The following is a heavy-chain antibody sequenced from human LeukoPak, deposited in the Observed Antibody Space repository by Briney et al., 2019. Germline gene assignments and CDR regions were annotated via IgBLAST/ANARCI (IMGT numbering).Heavy chain of an antibody. Sequence: SETLSLTCAVYGGSFSGYYWSWIRQPPGKGLEWVGEINHSGSTNYNPSLKSRVPISVDTSKNHFSLKLSSVTAADTAVYYCAVDTAMVNHDAFDFWGQGTMVTVSS. J-gene: IGHJ3*01. CDR3: AVDTAMVNHDAFDF. D-gene: IGHD5-18*01. CDR1: GGSFSGYY. V-gene: IGHV4-34*01. CDR2: INHSGST.